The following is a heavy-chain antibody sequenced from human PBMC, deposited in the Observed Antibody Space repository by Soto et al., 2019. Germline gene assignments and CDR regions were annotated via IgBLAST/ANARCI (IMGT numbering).Heavy chain of an antibody. CDR1: GGSISSYY. V-gene: IGHV4-59*01. CDR3: ARYYCTSTTCYYFDY. J-gene: IGHJ4*02. CDR2: IYYTGST. Sequence: PXETLSLTCSVSGGSISSYYWSWIRQAPGKGLEWIGYIYYTGSTNYNPSLKSRVTISVDTSKNQFSLKLTSVTAADTAVYYCARYYCTSTTCYYFDYWGQGTLVTVSS. D-gene: IGHD2-2*01.